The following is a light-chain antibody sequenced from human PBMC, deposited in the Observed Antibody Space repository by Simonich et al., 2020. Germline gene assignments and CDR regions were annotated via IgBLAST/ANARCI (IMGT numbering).Light chain of an antibody. Sequence: DIQMTQSPCSLSASVGDSVTITCQASQDISNYLNWYQQKPGKAPKLLIYDASNLETGVPSRFSGSGSGTDFTFTISSLQPEDIATYYCQQYDNLPPLFTFGPGTKVDIK. J-gene: IGKJ3*01. CDR1: QDISNY. CDR2: DAS. V-gene: IGKV1-33*01. CDR3: QQYDNLPPLFT.